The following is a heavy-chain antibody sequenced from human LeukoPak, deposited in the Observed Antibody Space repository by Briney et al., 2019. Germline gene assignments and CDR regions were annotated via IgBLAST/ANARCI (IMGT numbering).Heavy chain of an antibody. CDR3: ARTNVLLWFGEWGGSWFDP. CDR2: IKQDGSEK. D-gene: IGHD3-10*01. CDR1: GFTFSSYW. Sequence: GGSLRLSCAASGFTFSSYWMSWVRQAPGKGLEWVANIKQDGSEKYYVDSVKGRFTISRDNAKNSLYLQMNSLRAEDTAVYYCARTNVLLWFGEWGGSWFDPWGQGTLVTVSS. J-gene: IGHJ5*02. V-gene: IGHV3-7*03.